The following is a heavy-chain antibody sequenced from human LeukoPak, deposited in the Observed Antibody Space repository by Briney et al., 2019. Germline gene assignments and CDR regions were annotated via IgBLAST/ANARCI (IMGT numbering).Heavy chain of an antibody. V-gene: IGHV3-7*03. J-gene: IGHJ5*02. CDR1: GFPFSNDY. CDR3: TRGENQFGGELCLDP. CDR2: IRQDGSDT. Sequence: GGSLRLSCEASGFPFSNDYMTWVRQAPGRGLEWVASIRQDGSDTYYGDSVKGRFTVSRDNAKNSLFLEMNSLRGDDTAVYYCTRGENQFGGELCLDPWGQGTLVTVSS. D-gene: IGHD2-21*01.